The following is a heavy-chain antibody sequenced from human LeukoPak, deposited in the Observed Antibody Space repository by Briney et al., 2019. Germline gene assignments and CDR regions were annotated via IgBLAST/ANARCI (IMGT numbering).Heavy chain of an antibody. D-gene: IGHD4-23*01. Sequence: KPSETLSLTCTVSGGSISSYYWSWIRQPPGKGMEWIGYIYYSGSTNYNPSLKSRVTISVDTSKNQFSLKLSSVTAADTAVYYCAREGGGTVVSEYYFDYWGQGTLVTVSS. CDR1: GGSISSYY. J-gene: IGHJ4*02. CDR2: IYYSGST. CDR3: AREGGGTVVSEYYFDY. V-gene: IGHV4-59*01.